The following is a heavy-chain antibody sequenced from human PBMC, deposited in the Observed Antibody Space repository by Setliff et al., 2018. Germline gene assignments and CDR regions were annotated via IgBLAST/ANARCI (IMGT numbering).Heavy chain of an antibody. CDR1: GGSISVYY. CDR3: ARVSIAARPWRYYFDY. D-gene: IGHD6-6*01. V-gene: IGHV4-4*08. CDR2: ISSGST. J-gene: IGHJ4*02. Sequence: PSETLSLTCTVSGGSISVYYWTWFRQPPGKGLEWIGYISSGSTNYNPSLKSRVTISVDTSKNQFSLKLSSVTAADTAVYYCARVSIAARPWRYYFDYWGQGTLVTVSS.